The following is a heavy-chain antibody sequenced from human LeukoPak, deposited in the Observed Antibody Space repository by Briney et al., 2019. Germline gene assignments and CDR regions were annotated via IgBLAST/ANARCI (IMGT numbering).Heavy chain of an antibody. V-gene: IGHV4-59*11. J-gene: IGHJ6*03. Sequence: SETLSLTCTVSGASISSHYWSWIRQPPGKGLEWIGYVYNSGDANYNPSPKSRVTMSIDTSKNQFSLKLSSVTAADTAVYYCARDRGFSSSFHTPYYYMDVWGKGTTVTVSS. D-gene: IGHD6-6*01. CDR3: ARDRGFSSSFHTPYYYMDV. CDR1: GASISSHY. CDR2: VYNSGDA.